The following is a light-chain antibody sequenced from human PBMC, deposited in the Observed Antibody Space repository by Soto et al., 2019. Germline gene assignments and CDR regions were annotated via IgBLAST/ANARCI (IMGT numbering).Light chain of an antibody. CDR2: KTN. Sequence: QSVLTLPPSASGTPGQRVTISCSGSSSNIGSNHVYWYQQLPGTAPKLLIYKTNQRPSGVPDRFSGSKSGTSASLAISGLRSDDEADNYCAAWDDSLSGVIFGGGTKLTVL. V-gene: IGLV1-47*01. CDR3: AAWDDSLSGVI. J-gene: IGLJ2*01. CDR1: SSNIGSNH.